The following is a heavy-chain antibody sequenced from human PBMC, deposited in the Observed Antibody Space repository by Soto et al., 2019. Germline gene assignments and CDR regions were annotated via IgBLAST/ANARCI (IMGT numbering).Heavy chain of an antibody. V-gene: IGHV4-34*01. CDR3: AGGGGARVGPRNFDAMDV. Sequence: SETLSLTCAVYGGSFSGYYWSWIRQPPGKGLEWIGEINHSGSTNYNPSLKSRLTISVDTSKNQFSLKLSPVTAADTAVFYCAGGGGARVGPRNFDAMDVWGQGTTVTVSS. J-gene: IGHJ6*02. D-gene: IGHD1-7*01. CDR1: GGSFSGYY. CDR2: INHSGST.